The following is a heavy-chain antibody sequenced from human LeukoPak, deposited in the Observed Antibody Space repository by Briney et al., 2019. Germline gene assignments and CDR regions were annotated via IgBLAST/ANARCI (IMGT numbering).Heavy chain of an antibody. J-gene: IGHJ3*02. V-gene: IGHV4-34*01. CDR2: INHSGST. D-gene: IGHD3-10*01. CDR1: GGSFSAVD. Sequence: SETLSLTCAVYGGSFSAVDWSWIRRPPGEKLEWIGEINHSGSTNQNPSLKSRVTMSVDTSNHRFSLRLRPVTAADTAVYYCARMVRERHSFDIWGRGTMVTVSS. CDR3: ARMVRERHSFDI.